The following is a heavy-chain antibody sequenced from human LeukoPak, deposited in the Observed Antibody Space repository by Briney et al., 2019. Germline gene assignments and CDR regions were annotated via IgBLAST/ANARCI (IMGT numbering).Heavy chain of an antibody. CDR3: ARIVGELLIFDY. CDR1: GFSLSTSGMR. J-gene: IGHJ4*02. Sequence: SGPTLVNPTQTLTLTCIFSGFSLSTSGMRVSWIRQPPGKALEWLARIDWDYDKFYSTSLKTRLTISKDTSKNQVVLTMTNMDPVDTATYYCARIVGELLIFDYWGQGTLVTVSS. D-gene: IGHD3-10*01. CDR2: IDWDYDK. V-gene: IGHV2-70*04.